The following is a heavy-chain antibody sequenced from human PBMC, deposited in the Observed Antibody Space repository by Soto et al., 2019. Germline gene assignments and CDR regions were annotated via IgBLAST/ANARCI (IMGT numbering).Heavy chain of an antibody. V-gene: IGHV4-59*01. CDR3: ARDESSYGDIDY. Sequence: SETLSLTCTVSGGSISSYYWSWIRQPPGKGLEWIGYIYYSGSTNYNPSLKSRVTISVDTSKNQFSLKLSSVTAADTAVYYCARDESSYGDIDYSGQGTLVTVSS. J-gene: IGHJ4*02. CDR1: GGSISSYY. D-gene: IGHD4-17*01. CDR2: IYYSGST.